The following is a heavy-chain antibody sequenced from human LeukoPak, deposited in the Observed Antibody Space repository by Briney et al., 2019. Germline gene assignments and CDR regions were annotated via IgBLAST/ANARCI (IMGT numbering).Heavy chain of an antibody. CDR3: ARDPLFSGYDQSWFDP. Sequence: PSETLSLTCTVSGGSISSYYWSWIRQPAGKGLEWIGRIYTSGSTNYNPSLKSRVTMSVDTSKNQFSLKLSSVTAADTAVYYCARDPLFSGYDQSWFDPRGQGTLVTVSS. CDR1: GGSISSYY. V-gene: IGHV4-4*07. D-gene: IGHD5-12*01. J-gene: IGHJ5*02. CDR2: IYTSGST.